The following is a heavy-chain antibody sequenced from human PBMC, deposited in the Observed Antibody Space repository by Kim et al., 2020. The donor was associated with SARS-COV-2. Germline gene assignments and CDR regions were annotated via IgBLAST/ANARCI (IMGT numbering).Heavy chain of an antibody. CDR3: TTDIPYFGVDPYYYYGMDV. Sequence: DRFTISRDDSKNTLYLQMNSLKTEDTAVYYCTTDIPYFGVDPYYYYGMDVWGQGTTVTVSS. D-gene: IGHD3-3*01. V-gene: IGHV3-15*01. J-gene: IGHJ6*02.